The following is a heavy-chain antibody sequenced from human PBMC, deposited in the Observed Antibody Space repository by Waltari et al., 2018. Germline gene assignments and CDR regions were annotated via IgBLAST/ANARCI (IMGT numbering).Heavy chain of an antibody. D-gene: IGHD4-17*01. J-gene: IGHJ6*02. CDR3: ARALLGLTNRLDV. Sequence: QVQLAQYGSELKEPGASVKVSCRTSGYTFTDYPINWVRQAPGQGLQWMGWINTKNGHPTYVQGFTGRFVFSLDTSVSTTYLQITGLKAEDTAVYFCARALLGLTNRLDVWGQGTTVTISS. CDR1: GYTFTDYP. V-gene: IGHV7-4-1*02. CDR2: INTKNGHP.